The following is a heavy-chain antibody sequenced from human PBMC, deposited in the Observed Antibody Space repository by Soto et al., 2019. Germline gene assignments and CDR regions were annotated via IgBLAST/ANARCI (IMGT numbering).Heavy chain of an antibody. Sequence: WGSLRLSCAASEFTFRSHCMHWVRQAKGKGLVWVSRINSDGSSTSYADSVKGRFTISRDNAKNTLYLQMNSLRAEDTAVYYCARRGVPSYWGLEQLLWFGEFDYYYGMDVWGQGTTVTVSS. CDR3: ARRGVPSYWGLEQLLWFGEFDYYYGMDV. V-gene: IGHV3-74*01. J-gene: IGHJ6*02. D-gene: IGHD3-10*01. CDR1: EFTFRSHC. CDR2: INSDGSST.